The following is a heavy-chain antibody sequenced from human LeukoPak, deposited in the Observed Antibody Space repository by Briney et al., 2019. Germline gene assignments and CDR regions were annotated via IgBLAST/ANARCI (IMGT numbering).Heavy chain of an antibody. Sequence: GGSLRLSCAASGFTFSIYWMTWVRQAPGKGLEWVANIKKDGSEKQYVDSVKGRFTISRDNAKNSLYLQMNSLRAEGAAVYYCARGGSESDYWGQGTLVTVSS. V-gene: IGHV3-7*01. CDR2: IKKDGSEK. J-gene: IGHJ4*02. CDR1: GFTFSIYW. CDR3: ARGGSESDY.